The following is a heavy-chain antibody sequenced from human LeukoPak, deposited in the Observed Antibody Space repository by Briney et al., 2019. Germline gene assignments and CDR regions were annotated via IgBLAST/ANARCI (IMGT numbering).Heavy chain of an antibody. CDR3: ARDSIPTDYYDSRTFYPSDF. CDR2: IIPSFGIA. D-gene: IGHD3-22*01. CDR1: GGRFNSFG. V-gene: IGHV1-69*04. Sequence: SVKVSCKASGGRFNSFGISWVRQVPGQGLEWIGRIIPSFGIAENAQKFQGRVTITADKSTRTAYMELSRLRSEDTAVYYCARDSIPTDYYDSRTFYPSDFWGQGTLVTVSS. J-gene: IGHJ4*02.